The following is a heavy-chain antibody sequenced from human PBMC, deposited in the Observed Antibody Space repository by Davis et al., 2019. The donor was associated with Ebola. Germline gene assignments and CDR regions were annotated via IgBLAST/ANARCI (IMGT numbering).Heavy chain of an antibody. CDR1: GFTFSSYS. D-gene: IGHD1/OR15-1a*01. Sequence: GSLRLSCAASGFTFSSYSMNWVRQPLGKGLEWIGEVDHSGNTNYNPSFKSRVIVSEDASKNQFSLKLTSVTAADTAVYYCARVRTGPDGYFDYWGQGILVTVSS. CDR3: ARVRTGPDGYFDY. CDR2: VDHSGNT. V-gene: IGHV4-34*01. J-gene: IGHJ4*02.